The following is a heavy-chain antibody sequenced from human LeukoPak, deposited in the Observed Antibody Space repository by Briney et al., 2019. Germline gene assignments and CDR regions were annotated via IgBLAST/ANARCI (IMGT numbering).Heavy chain of an antibody. CDR1: GFTFDDYA. CDR3: AKDSGLYYDSSGYYRYFDY. J-gene: IGHJ4*02. Sequence: QAGGSLRLSCAASGFTFDDYAMHWVRQAPGKGLEWVSGISWNSGSIGYADSVKGRFTISRDNAKNSLYLQMNSLGAEDTALYYCAKDSGLYYDSSGYYRYFDYWGQGTLVSVSS. V-gene: IGHV3-9*01. CDR2: ISWNSGSI. D-gene: IGHD3-22*01.